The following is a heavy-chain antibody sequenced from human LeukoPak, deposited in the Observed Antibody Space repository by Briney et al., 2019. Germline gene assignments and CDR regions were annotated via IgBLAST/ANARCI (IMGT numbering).Heavy chain of an antibody. D-gene: IGHD2-2*01. J-gene: IGHJ4*02. V-gene: IGHV3-30*18. Sequence: GGSLRLSCAASGFTFSSYGMHWVRQAPGKGLEWVAVISYDGSNKYYADSVKGRFTISRDNSKNTLYLQMNSLRAEDTAVYYCAKFLVTAPFDYWGQGTLVTVSS. CDR3: AKFLVTAPFDY. CDR2: ISYDGSNK. CDR1: GFTFSSYG.